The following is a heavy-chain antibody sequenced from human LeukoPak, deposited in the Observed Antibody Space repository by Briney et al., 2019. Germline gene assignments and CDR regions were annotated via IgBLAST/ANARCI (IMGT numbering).Heavy chain of an antibody. CDR1: GYTFTSYA. CDR3: ARDLDYGSGSDRWFDP. Sequence: ASVKVSCKASGYTFTSYAMHWVRQAPGQRLEWMGWINAGNGNTKYSQKFQGRVTITRDTSVSTAYMELSSLRSEDTAVYYCARDLDYGSGSDRWFDPWGQGTLVTVSS. D-gene: IGHD3-10*01. V-gene: IGHV1-3*01. CDR2: INAGNGNT. J-gene: IGHJ5*02.